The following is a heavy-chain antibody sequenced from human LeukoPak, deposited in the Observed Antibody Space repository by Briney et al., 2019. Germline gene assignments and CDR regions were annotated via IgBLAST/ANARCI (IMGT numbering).Heavy chain of an antibody. J-gene: IGHJ5*02. CDR1: GDSISSGSYY. Sequence: SETLSLTCTVSGDSISSGSYYWTWIRQPAGKGLEWIGRIYTSGNTNYNSALKSRVTISLDMSKNQFSLRLSSVTAADTALYYCARGECDMDCPMYNWFDPWGQGTLVTVSS. CDR3: ARGECDMDCPMYNWFDP. CDR2: IYTSGNT. D-gene: IGHD3/OR15-3a*01. V-gene: IGHV4-61*02.